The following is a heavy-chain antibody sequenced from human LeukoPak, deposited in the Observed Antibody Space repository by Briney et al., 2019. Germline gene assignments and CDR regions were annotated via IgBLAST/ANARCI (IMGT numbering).Heavy chain of an antibody. CDR1: GGSISSYY. CDR2: IYYSGST. V-gene: IGHV4-59*01. D-gene: IGHD5-18*01. J-gene: IGHJ5*02. CDR3: ARGHSYGFSVWFDP. Sequence: SETLSLTCTVSGGSISSYYWSWIRQPPGKGLEWIGYIYYSGSTNYNPSLKSRVTISVDTSKNQFSLKLSSVTAADTAVYYCARGHSYGFSVWFDPWGQGTLVTVSS.